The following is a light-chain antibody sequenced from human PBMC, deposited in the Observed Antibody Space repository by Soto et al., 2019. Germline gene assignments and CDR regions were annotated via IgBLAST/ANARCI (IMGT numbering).Light chain of an antibody. J-gene: IGKJ1*01. CDR1: QSISSW. Sequence: IQMNQSPATLSASVGDRVTITCRASQSISSWLAWYQQKPGKAPKLLIYKASSLESGVPSRFSGSGSGTEFTLTISSLQPDDFATYYCQQYNSYSRTFGQGTKVDI. V-gene: IGKV1-5*03. CDR2: KAS. CDR3: QQYNSYSRT.